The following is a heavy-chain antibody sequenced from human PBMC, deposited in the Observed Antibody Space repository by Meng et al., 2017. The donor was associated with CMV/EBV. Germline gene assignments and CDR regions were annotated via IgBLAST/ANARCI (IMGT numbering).Heavy chain of an antibody. V-gene: IGHV3-48*03. Sequence: LSLTCAASGFTFSSYEMNWVRQAPGKGLEWVSYISSSGSTIYYADSVKGRFTISRDNAKNSLYLQMNSLRAEDTAVYYCAREGWGWLPGSGMDDWGQGTTVTVSS. CDR3: AREGWGWLPGSGMDD. CDR1: GFTFSSYE. D-gene: IGHD3-16*01. CDR2: ISSSGSTI. J-gene: IGHJ6*02.